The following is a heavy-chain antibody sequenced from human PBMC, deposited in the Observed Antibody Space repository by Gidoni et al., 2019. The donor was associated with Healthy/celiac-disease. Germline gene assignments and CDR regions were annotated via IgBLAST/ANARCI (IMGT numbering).Heavy chain of an antibody. CDR1: GGSISSYY. J-gene: IGHJ6*02. CDR2: IYYSGST. Sequence: QVQLQESGPGLGKASETLSLTCTVSGGSISSYYWSWIRQPPGKGLEWIGYIYYSGSTNYNPSLKSRVTISVDTSKNQFSLKLSSVTAADTAVYYCARDYGIAAAGMDVWGQGTTVTVSS. CDR3: ARDYGIAAAGMDV. V-gene: IGHV4-59*01. D-gene: IGHD6-13*01.